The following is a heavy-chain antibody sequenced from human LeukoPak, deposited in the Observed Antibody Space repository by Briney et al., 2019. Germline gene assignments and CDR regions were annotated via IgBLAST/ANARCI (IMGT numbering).Heavy chain of an antibody. J-gene: IGHJ4*02. CDR2: INPSGGSI. V-gene: IGHV1-46*01. Sequence: ASVKVSCKASGGTFSSYAISWVRQAPGQGLEWMGIINPSGGSINYAQKFQGRVTMTRDTSTSTVYMELSSLRSEDTAVYYCARDGWFYYDSSDYSGFDYWGQGTLVTVSS. D-gene: IGHD3-22*01. CDR1: GGTFSSYA. CDR3: ARDGWFYYDSSDYSGFDY.